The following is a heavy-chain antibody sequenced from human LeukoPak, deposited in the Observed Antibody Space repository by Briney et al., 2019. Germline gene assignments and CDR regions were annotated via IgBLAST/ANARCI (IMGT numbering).Heavy chain of an antibody. CDR1: GGSISSYY. V-gene: IGHV4-59*01. Sequence: SETLSLTCTVSGGSISSYYWSWIRQPPGKGLEWIGYIYYSGSTNYNPSLKSRVTISVDTSKNQFSLKLSSVTAADTAVYYCARLGVGAFDIWGQGTMVTVSS. J-gene: IGHJ3*02. CDR3: ARLGVGAFDI. CDR2: IYYSGST. D-gene: IGHD3-10*01.